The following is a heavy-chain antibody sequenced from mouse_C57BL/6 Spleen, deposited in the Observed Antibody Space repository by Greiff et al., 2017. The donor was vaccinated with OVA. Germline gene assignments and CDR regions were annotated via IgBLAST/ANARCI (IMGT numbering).Heavy chain of an antibody. D-gene: IGHD2-2*01. J-gene: IGHJ2*01. V-gene: IGHV1-64*01. Sequence: VKLQQPGAELVKPGASVKLSCKASGYTFTSYWMHWVKQRPGQGLEWIGMIHPNSGSTNYNEKFKSKATLTVDKSSSTAYMQLSSLTSEDSAVYYCARGDYGYDGFDYWGQGTTLTVSS. CDR1: GYTFTSYW. CDR3: ARGDYGYDGFDY. CDR2: IHPNSGST.